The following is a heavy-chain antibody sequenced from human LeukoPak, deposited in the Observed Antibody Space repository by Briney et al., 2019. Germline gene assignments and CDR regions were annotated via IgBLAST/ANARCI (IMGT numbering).Heavy chain of an antibody. CDR1: TYTFTGYY. D-gene: IGHD3-10*01. J-gene: IGHJ4*02. CDR3: ARDHYYGSGTYPDY. CDR2: INPNSGDT. V-gene: IGHV1-2*02. Sequence: ASVKVSCKASTYTFTGYYIHGVRQAPGQGLEWMGWINPNSGDTNYAQKFQGRVTLTRDTSISTAYMDLSSLRSDDTAIYYCARDHYYGSGTYPDYWGQGTLVAVSS.